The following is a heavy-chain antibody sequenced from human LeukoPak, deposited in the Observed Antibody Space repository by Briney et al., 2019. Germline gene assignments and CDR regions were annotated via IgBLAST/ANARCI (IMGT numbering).Heavy chain of an antibody. CDR1: GGSISSGYY. Sequence: SETLSLTCTVSGGSISSGYYWGWIRQPPGKGLEWVGSIYHSGSTYYNPSLKSRVTISVDTSKNQFSLKLSSVTAADTAVYYCARAGVRYYDFWSGYYPFDYWGQGTLVTVSS. J-gene: IGHJ4*02. CDR2: IYHSGST. V-gene: IGHV4-38-2*02. D-gene: IGHD3-3*01. CDR3: ARAGVRYYDFWSGYYPFDY.